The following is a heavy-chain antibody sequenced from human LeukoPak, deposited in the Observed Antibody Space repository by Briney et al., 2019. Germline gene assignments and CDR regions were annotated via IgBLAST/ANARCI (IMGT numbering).Heavy chain of an antibody. V-gene: IGHV4-59*01. CDR1: GGSISSYY. CDR3: ARYRRWGDAFEI. CDR2: IYYSGST. J-gene: IGHJ3*02. D-gene: IGHD4-23*01. Sequence: SETLSLTCTVSGGSISSYYWSWIRQPPGKGLEWIGYIYYSGSTNYNPSLKSRVTISVDTSKNQFSLKLSSVTAANTAVYYCARYRRWGDAFEIWGQGTRVTVSS.